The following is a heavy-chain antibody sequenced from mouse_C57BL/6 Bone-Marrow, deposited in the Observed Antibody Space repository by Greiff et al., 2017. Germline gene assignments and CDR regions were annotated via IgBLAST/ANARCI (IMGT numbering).Heavy chain of an antibody. V-gene: IGHV5-9-1*02. CDR3: TRDGDYASSYRAFAY. J-gene: IGHJ3*01. CDR2: ISSGGDYI. Sequence: EVKLMESGEGLVKPGGSLKLSCAASGFTFSSYAMSWVRQTPEKRLEWVAYISSGGDYIYYADTLKGRFTISRDNARNTHYLQMSSLKSEDTAMYYCTRDGDYASSYRAFAYWGQGTLVTVSA. CDR1: GFTFSSYA. D-gene: IGHD1-1*01.